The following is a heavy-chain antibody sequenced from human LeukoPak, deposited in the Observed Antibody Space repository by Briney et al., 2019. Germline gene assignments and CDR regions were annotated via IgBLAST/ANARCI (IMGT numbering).Heavy chain of an antibody. J-gene: IGHJ3*02. V-gene: IGHV3-30*02. Sequence: PGGSLRLSCAASGFTFSSYGMHWVRQAPGKGLEWVAFIRYDGSNKYYADSVKGRFTISRDNSKNTLYLQMNSLRAEDTAVYYCAKDASLELRVGSAFDIWGQGTMVTVSS. D-gene: IGHD1-7*01. CDR3: AKDASLELRVGSAFDI. CDR2: IRYDGSNK. CDR1: GFTFSSYG.